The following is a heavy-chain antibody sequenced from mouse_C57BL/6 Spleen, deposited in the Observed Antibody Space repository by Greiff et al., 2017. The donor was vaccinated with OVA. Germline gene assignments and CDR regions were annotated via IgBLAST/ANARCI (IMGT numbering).Heavy chain of an antibody. V-gene: IGHV1-63*01. Sequence: QVQLQQSGAELVRPGTSVKMSCKASGYTFTNYWIGWAKQRPGHGLEWIGDIYPGGGYTNYNEKFKGKATLTADKSSSTAYMQFSSLTSEDSAIYYCARKGGTTKNYAMDYWGQGTSVTVSS. CDR1: GYTFTNYW. J-gene: IGHJ4*01. CDR3: ARKGGTTKNYAMDY. D-gene: IGHD1-1*01. CDR2: IYPGGGYT.